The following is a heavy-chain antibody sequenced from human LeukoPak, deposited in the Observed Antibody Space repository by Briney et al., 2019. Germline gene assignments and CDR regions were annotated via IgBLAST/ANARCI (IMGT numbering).Heavy chain of an antibody. CDR2: INHSGSS. CDR3: ARSYNRVVLLYY. J-gene: IGHJ4*02. Sequence: SETLSLTCAVYGGSFSGYYWTWIRQPPGKGLEWIGEINHSGSSNYNPSLKSRVTISVDTSKNQFSLKLTSVTAADTAVYYCARSYNRVVLLYYWGQGTLVTVPS. V-gene: IGHV4-34*01. CDR1: GGSFSGYY. D-gene: IGHD3-10*01.